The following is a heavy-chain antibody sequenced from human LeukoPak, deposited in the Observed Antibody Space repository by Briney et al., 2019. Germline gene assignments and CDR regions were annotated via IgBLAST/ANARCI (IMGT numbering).Heavy chain of an antibody. CDR2: ISGSGDST. V-gene: IGHV3-23*01. CDR3: AKHQRDIVVVPAGVGYYMDV. CDR1: GFTFSSYA. D-gene: IGHD2-2*01. J-gene: IGHJ6*03. Sequence: GGSLRLSCAASGFTFSSYAMSWVRQAPGKGLEWVSGISGSGDSTYYADSVKGRFTISRDNSENTLYLQMNSLRAEDTAVYYCAKHQRDIVVVPAGVGYYMDVWGKGTTVTVSS.